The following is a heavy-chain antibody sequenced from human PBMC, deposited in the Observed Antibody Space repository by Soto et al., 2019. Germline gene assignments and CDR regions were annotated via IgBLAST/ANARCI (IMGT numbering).Heavy chain of an antibody. D-gene: IGHD2-15*01. J-gene: IGHJ4*02. Sequence: PSETLSLTCAVYGGSLSGYYWIWIRQFPGKGLEWIGEISRRGSTNYNPSLKSRVTISVDTSKNQFALKLNSMTAADTAVYYCAREWPGGRGFFDYWGQGTLVTVSS. V-gene: IGHV4-34*01. CDR3: AREWPGGRGFFDY. CDR1: GGSLSGYY. CDR2: ISRRGST.